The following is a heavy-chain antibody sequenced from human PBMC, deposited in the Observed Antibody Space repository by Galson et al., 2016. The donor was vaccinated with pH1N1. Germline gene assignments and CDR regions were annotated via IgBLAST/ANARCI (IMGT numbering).Heavy chain of an antibody. Sequence: SLRLSCAASGFTFEDFALHWVRQGPGKGLEWVSGISWNRGAIDYAESVKGRFTISRDNAKNSLCLQMDSLRAEDTALYYCVKDRAFYYDSSGYDYAFDIWGHGTMVTVAS. CDR2: ISWNRGAI. CDR1: GFTFEDFA. CDR3: VKDRAFYYDSSGYDYAFDI. V-gene: IGHV3-9*01. D-gene: IGHD3-22*01. J-gene: IGHJ3*02.